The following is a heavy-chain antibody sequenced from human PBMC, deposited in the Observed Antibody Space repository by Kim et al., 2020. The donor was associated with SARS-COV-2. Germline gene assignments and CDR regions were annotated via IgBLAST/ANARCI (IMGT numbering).Heavy chain of an antibody. J-gene: IGHJ5*02. CDR3: ARQAVGRGWRPQFVP. D-gene: IGHD1-26*01. CDR2: IHHVGTT. V-gene: IGHV4-39*01. Sequence: SETLSLTCTVSGDPINSGSHYWGWIRQSPGKGLEWIGSIHHVGTTYSNPSLKRRVTVSVDTSKNQFSLRLGSVTASDTALYYCARQAVGRGWRPQFVPWGPGTLVTVSS. CDR1: GDPINSGSHY.